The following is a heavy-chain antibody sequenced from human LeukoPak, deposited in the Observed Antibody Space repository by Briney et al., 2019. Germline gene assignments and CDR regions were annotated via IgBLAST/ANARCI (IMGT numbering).Heavy chain of an antibody. D-gene: IGHD6-13*01. CDR2: IYHSGST. Sequence: KPSETLSLTCTVSGGSISRHYWSWIRQPPGKGLEWIGYIYHSGSTNYNPSLKSRVTISVDTSKNQFSLKVSSVTAADTAVYYCARDPSYSSSSYYYYYGMDVWGQGTTVTVS. J-gene: IGHJ6*02. CDR3: ARDPSYSSSSYYYYYGMDV. V-gene: IGHV4-59*11. CDR1: GGSISRHY.